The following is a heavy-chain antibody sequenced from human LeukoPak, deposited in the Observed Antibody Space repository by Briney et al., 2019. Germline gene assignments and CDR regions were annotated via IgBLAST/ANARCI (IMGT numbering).Heavy chain of an antibody. CDR2: ISGSGEST. V-gene: IGHV3-23*01. CDR1: GFTFSSFA. J-gene: IGHJ4*02. D-gene: IGHD5-12*01. CDR3: AKDATPYY. Sequence: PGGSLRLSCAASGFTFSSFAMTWVRQAPGQGLEWVSSISGSGESTFYANSVKGHFTISRDNSKNTLYLQMNSLGADDTAVYYCAKDATPYYWGQGTLVTVSS.